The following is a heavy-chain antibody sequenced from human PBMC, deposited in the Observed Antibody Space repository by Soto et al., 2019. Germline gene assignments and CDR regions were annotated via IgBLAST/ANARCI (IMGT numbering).Heavy chain of an antibody. CDR3: ARCLWFGELLSDYYGMDV. Sequence: QVQLQESGPGLVKPSETLSLTCTVSGGSISSYYWSWIRQPPGKGLEWIGYIYYSGSTNYHPSLKSRVTISVDTSKNQFSLKLSSVTAADTAVYYCARCLWFGELLSDYYGMDVWGQGTTVTVSS. CDR1: GGSISSYY. J-gene: IGHJ6*02. CDR2: IYYSGST. D-gene: IGHD3-10*01. V-gene: IGHV4-59*01.